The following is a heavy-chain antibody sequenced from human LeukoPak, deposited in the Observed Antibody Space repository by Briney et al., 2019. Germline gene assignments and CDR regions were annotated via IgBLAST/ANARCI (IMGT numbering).Heavy chain of an antibody. V-gene: IGHV5-51*01. J-gene: IGHJ4*02. Sequence: GESLKISCKASGYSFTTHWIGWVRQKPGKGLEWMGINYPDDSDTRYSPSFQGQVNISADQSSNTTYLQWSSLKASDTAIYYCARPRREVAALDYWGQGTLVTASS. CDR1: GYSFTTHW. CDR3: ARPRREVAALDY. D-gene: IGHD6-6*01. CDR2: NYPDDSDT.